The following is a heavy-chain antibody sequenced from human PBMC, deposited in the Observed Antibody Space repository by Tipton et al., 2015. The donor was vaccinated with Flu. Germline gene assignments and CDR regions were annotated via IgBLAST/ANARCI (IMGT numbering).Heavy chain of an antibody. CDR2: IYSGGST. CDR1: GFTVSSNY. J-gene: IGHJ6*02. D-gene: IGHD3-22*01. CDR3: ARDGGGYDSRPYYYGMDV. Sequence: SLRLSCAASGFTVSSNYMSWVRQAPGKGLEWVSVIYSGGSTYYADSVKGRFTISRHNSKNTLYLQMNSLRAEDTAVYYCARDGGGYDSRPYYYGMDVWGQGTTVTVSS. V-gene: IGHV3-53*04.